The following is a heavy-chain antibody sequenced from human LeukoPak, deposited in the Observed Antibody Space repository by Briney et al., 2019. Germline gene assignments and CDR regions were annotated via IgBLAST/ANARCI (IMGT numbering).Heavy chain of an antibody. CDR3: ARGGVGPNRFDY. CDR1: GGTFSSYT. D-gene: IGHD3-16*01. V-gene: IGHV1-69*02. J-gene: IGHJ4*02. Sequence: SVKVSCKASGGTFSSYTISWVRQAPGQGLEWMGRIIPILGIANYVQKFQGRVTITADKSTSTAYMELSSLRSEDTAVYYCARGGVGPNRFDYWGQGTLVTVSS. CDR2: IIPILGIA.